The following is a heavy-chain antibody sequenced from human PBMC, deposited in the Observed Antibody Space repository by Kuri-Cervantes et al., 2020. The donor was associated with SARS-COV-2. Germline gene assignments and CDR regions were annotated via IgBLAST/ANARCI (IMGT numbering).Heavy chain of an antibody. D-gene: IGHD3-22*01. J-gene: IGHJ4*02. CDR1: GYNSNVYG. Sequence: ASVKVSCKTSGYNSNVYGVTWVRQAPGQGLEWMGWVSAYGGTPTYAQKFQGRVTFSTDTFTTTSYMELRSLRSDDTAVYYCARGVPYYFDGTVPLRYYLDYWGQGTLVTVSS. CDR2: VSAYGGTP. CDR3: ARGVPYYFDGTVPLRYYLDY. V-gene: IGHV1-18*01.